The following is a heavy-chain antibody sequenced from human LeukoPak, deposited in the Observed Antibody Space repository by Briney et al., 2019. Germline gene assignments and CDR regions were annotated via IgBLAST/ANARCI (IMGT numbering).Heavy chain of an antibody. CDR3: ARGGQWLVPYFDY. D-gene: IGHD6-19*01. Sequence: SETLSLTCTVSGGSISSYYWSWIRQPPGKGLEWIGYIYYSGSTNYNPSLKSRVTISVDTSKNQFSLKLSSVTAADTAVYYCARGGQWLVPYFDYWGQGTLVTVSS. V-gene: IGHV4-59*08. CDR1: GGSISSYY. J-gene: IGHJ4*02. CDR2: IYYSGST.